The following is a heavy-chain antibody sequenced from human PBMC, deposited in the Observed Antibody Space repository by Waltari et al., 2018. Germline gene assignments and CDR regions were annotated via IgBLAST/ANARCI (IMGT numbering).Heavy chain of an antibody. V-gene: IGHV4-39*01. Sequence: QLQLQESGPGLVKPSETLSLTCTVSGGSISSSSYYWGWIRQPPGKGLEWIGSIYYSGSTYYNPSLKSRVTISVDTSKNQFSLKLSSVTAADTAVYYCARHGVVVATITYYFDYWGQGTLVTVSS. CDR1: GGSISSSSYY. CDR2: IYYSGST. D-gene: IGHD5-12*01. CDR3: ARHGVVVATITYYFDY. J-gene: IGHJ4*02.